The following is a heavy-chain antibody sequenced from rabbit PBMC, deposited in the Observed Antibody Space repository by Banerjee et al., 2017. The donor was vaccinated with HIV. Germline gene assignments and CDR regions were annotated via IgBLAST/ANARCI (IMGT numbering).Heavy chain of an antibody. CDR1: GFSFNSNYY. V-gene: IGHV1S40*01. Sequence: QSLEESGGDLVKPGASLTLTCTASGFSFNSNYYMCWVRQAPGKGLEWIGCIYGGSSGDTYYASWAKGRFTITKTSSTTVTLQMTSLTAADTATYFCARDVVDGSGYYLNLWGPGTLVTVS. CDR3: ARDVVDGSGYYLNL. J-gene: IGHJ4*01. CDR2: IYGGSSGDT. D-gene: IGHD1-1*01.